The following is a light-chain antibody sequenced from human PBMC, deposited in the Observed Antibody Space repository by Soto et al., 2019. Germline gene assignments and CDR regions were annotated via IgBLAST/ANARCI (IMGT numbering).Light chain of an antibody. V-gene: IGKV3-15*01. CDR3: QQYNSWLWT. CDR2: GAS. Sequence: EIVLTQSPGTLSLSPGERATLSCRASQSVSSKLAWYQQKPGQAPRLLIYGASTRATGIPARFSGSGSGTEFTLIISSPQSEDSAVYYCQQYNSWLWTFGQGTKVDIK. J-gene: IGKJ1*01. CDR1: QSVSSK.